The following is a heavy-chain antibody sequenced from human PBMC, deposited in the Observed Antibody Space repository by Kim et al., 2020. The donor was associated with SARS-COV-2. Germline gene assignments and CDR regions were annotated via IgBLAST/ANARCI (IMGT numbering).Heavy chain of an antibody. V-gene: IGHV3-48*03. Sequence: GGSLRLSCAASGFTFSSYEMNWVRQAPGKGLEWVSYIIGSGTTIYYADSVRGRFTISRDNDKNSLYLQMNSLRAEDTAVYYCARGPNYSPFDYWGQGGLVTVS. CDR2: IIGSGTTI. CDR3: ARGPNYSPFDY. CDR1: GFTFSSYE. D-gene: IGHD4-4*01. J-gene: IGHJ4*02.